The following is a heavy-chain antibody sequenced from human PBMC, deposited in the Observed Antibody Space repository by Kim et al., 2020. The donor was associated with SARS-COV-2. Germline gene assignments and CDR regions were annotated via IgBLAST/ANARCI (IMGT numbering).Heavy chain of an antibody. CDR3: AKGTRGDYGSCVDY. J-gene: IGHJ4*02. CDR1: GFTFSSYG. CDR2: ISYDGSNK. D-gene: IGHD4-17*01. V-gene: IGHV3-30*18. Sequence: GGSLRLSCAASGFTFSSYGMHWVRQAPGKGLEWVAVISYDGSNKYYADSVKGRFTISRDNSKNTLYLQMNSLRAEDTAVYYCAKGTRGDYGSCVDYWGQGTLVTVSS.